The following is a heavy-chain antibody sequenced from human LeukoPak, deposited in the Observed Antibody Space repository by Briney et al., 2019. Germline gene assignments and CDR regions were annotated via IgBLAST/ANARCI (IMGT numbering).Heavy chain of an antibody. CDR2: ISSNGGST. D-gene: IGHD6-13*01. CDR1: GFTFSSYA. Sequence: GGSLRLSCSASGFTFSSYAMHWVRQAPGKGLEYVSGISSNGGSTYSADSVKGRVTISRDNSKNTLYLQMSSLRAEDTAVYYCVGEYSSSWYLYAFDPWGQGTLVTVSS. CDR3: VGEYSSSWYLYAFDP. V-gene: IGHV3-64D*06. J-gene: IGHJ5*02.